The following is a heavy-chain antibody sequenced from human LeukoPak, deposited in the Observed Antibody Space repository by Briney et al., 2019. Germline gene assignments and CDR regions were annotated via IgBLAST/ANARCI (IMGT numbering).Heavy chain of an antibody. Sequence: SETLSLTCTVSGGSISSGSYYWGWLRQPAGKGLEWIGRIYTSGSTNYNPSLKSRVTISVDTSKNQFSLKLSSVTAADTAVYYCARDAWGSANVWGQGTMGTVSS. CDR1: GGSISSGSYY. CDR2: IYTSGST. V-gene: IGHV4-61*02. D-gene: IGHD6-25*01. J-gene: IGHJ3*01. CDR3: ARDAWGSANV.